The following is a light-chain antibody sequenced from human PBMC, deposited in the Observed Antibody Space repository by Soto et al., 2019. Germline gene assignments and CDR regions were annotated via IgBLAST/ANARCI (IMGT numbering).Light chain of an antibody. CDR2: DAS. Sequence: EIVLTQSPGTLSLSPGERATLSCRASQSVSSSYLAWYQQKPGQAPRLLIYDASYRTTGIPDRFSGSGSGTDCTRSIRRLEAEGSSEYYCQQYAGSPYPYGKGNRLQIK. CDR3: QQYAGSPYP. CDR1: QSVSSSY. V-gene: IGKV3-20*01. J-gene: IGKJ2*01.